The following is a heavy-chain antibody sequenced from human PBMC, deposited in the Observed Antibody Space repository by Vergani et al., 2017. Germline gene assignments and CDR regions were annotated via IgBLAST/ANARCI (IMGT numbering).Heavy chain of an antibody. CDR2: IDPSDSYT. Sequence: EVQLVQSGAEGTKPGESLRISCKGSGYSFTSYWISWVRQVPGKGLEWRGRIDPSDSYTNYSPSFQGQVTISADKSISTAYLPWSSLKASDTAMYYCARCLYSYGSYYFDYWGQGSLVTVSS. CDR1: GYSFTSYW. J-gene: IGHJ4*02. D-gene: IGHD5-18*01. CDR3: ARCLYSYGSYYFDY. V-gene: IGHV5-10-1*04.